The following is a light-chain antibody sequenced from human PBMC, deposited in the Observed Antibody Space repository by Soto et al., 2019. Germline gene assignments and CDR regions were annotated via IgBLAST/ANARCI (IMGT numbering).Light chain of an antibody. J-gene: IGLJ1*01. CDR2: EVS. CDR3: SSYTSTSTYV. CDR1: SSDVGDYNY. V-gene: IGLV2-14*01. Sequence: SVLTQPASVSGSPGQSITISCTGTSSDVGDYNYVSWHQLHPGKAPKLMVYEVSNRPSGVSNRFSGSKSGNTASLTISGLQAEDEADYYCSSYTSTSTYVFGTGTKLTVL.